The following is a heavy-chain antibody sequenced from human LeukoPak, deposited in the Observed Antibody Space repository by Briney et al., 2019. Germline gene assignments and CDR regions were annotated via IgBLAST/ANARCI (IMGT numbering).Heavy chain of an antibody. V-gene: IGHV3-7*01. J-gene: IGHJ5*02. CDR1: GFTFSSYW. CDR2: IKQDGSEK. CDR3: ARDLRGVRGVLNWFDP. Sequence: GGSLRLSCAASGFTFSSYWMSWVRQAPGKGLEWVANIKQDGSEKYYVDSVKGRFTISRDNAKNSLYLQMNSLRAEDTAVYYCARDLRGVRGVLNWFDPWGQGTLVTVSS. D-gene: IGHD3-10*01.